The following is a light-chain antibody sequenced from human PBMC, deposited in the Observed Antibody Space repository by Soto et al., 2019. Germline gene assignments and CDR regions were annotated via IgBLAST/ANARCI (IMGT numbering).Light chain of an antibody. V-gene: IGKV1-5*01. CDR3: QQYYSYWT. CDR1: QNVRRS. CDR2: DAS. Sequence: QMTQSPSTLSASVGDRVTLTCRASQNVRRSLAWYLQKPGKAPNLFIYDASNLANGVPSRFSGSGSGTEFTLTFTSLHPDAFGTYFCQQYYSYWTFGRGTKVVMK. J-gene: IGKJ1*01.